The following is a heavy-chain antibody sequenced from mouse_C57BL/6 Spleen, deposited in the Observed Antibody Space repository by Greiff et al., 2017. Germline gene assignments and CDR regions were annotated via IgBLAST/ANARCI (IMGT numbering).Heavy chain of an antibody. CDR2: IDPSDSET. CDR3: ARSIPFYDGYFVFAY. V-gene: IGHV1-52*01. J-gene: IGHJ3*01. D-gene: IGHD2-3*01. Sequence: VQLQQPGAELVRPGSSVKLSCKASGYTFTSYWMHWVKQRPIQGLEWIGNIDPSDSETHYNQKFKDKATLTVDKSSSTAYMQLSSLTSEDSAVYYCARSIPFYDGYFVFAYWGQGTLVTVSA. CDR1: GYTFTSYW.